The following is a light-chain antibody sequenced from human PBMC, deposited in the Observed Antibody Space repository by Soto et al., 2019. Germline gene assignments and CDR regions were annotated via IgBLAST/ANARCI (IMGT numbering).Light chain of an antibody. CDR2: AAS. Sequence: DIQMTQSPSSLSASVGDRVTVTCLASQSISSYLNWYQQKPGKAPKLLIYAASSLQSGVPSRFSGSGSGTDFTLTISSLQPEDFATYYCQQSYSTPRTCGQGTRLEIK. CDR1: QSISSY. CDR3: QQSYSTPRT. J-gene: IGKJ5*01. V-gene: IGKV1-39*01.